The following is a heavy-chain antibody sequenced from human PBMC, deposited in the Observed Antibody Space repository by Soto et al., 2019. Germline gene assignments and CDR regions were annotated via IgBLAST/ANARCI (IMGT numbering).Heavy chain of an antibody. D-gene: IGHD3-10*01. CDR1: GFTFSSYG. V-gene: IGHV3-33*01. CDR2: IWYDGSNK. J-gene: IGHJ4*02. CDR3: ARDYRAMVRGVTNRRIDY. Sequence: QVQLVESGGGVVQPGRSLRLSCAASGFTFSSYGMHWVRQAPGKGLEWVAVIWYDGSNKYYADSVKGRFTISRDNSKNTLYLQMNSLRAEDTAVYYCARDYRAMVRGVTNRRIDYWGQGTLVTVSS.